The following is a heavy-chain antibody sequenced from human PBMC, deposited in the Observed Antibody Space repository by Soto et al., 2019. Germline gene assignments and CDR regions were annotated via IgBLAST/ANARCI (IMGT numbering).Heavy chain of an antibody. J-gene: IGHJ4*02. D-gene: IGHD3-3*01. CDR3: ARDQLDRLKPRETRYFDY. Sequence: GESLKISCRVSGYSFSTYWIGWVRQMSGKGLEWVGIIHPGDSETRYSRSSQGRVTISADRSINTAYLQWSSLKASDTAMYYCARDQLDRLKPRETRYFDYWGQGTLVTVSS. CDR1: GYSFSTYW. V-gene: IGHV5-51*01. CDR2: IHPGDSET.